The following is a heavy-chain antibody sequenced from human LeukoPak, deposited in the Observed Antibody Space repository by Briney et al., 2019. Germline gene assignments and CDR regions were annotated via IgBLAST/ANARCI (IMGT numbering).Heavy chain of an antibody. CDR2: INPGDGST. V-gene: IGHV1-46*01. CDR1: GYSFSLYY. D-gene: IGHD6-13*01. Sequence: ASVKVSCKASGYSFSLYYLHWVRQAPGQGPEWMGMINPGDGSTTYRQKFKGRVTLTRDMSTSTIYIELSGLKFEDTAVYYCARDAGSSWHNWGQGTLVTVSS. J-gene: IGHJ4*02. CDR3: ARDAGSSWHN.